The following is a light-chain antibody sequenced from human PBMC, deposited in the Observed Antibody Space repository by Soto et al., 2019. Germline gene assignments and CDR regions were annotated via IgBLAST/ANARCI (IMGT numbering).Light chain of an antibody. J-gene: IGLJ2*01. CDR3: QSYDSSRVV. CDR2: GNT. Sequence: QSVLPQPPSVSGAPGQRVTISCTGNSSNIGAGYDVHWYQQFPGAAPKVLIHGNTTRPAGVPARFSGSKSGTSASLAIAGLQAEDEADYYCQSYDSSRVVFGGGTKLTVL. CDR1: SSNIGAGYD. V-gene: IGLV1-40*01.